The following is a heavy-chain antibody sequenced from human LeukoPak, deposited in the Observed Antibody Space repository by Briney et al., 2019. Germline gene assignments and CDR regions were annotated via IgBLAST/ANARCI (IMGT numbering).Heavy chain of an antibody. CDR2: INYVGST. CDR1: GGTFSAYF. J-gene: IGHJ3*01. CDR3: ASFYDVYAFDF. D-gene: IGHD3-16*01. Sequence: PSETLSLTCAVSGGTFSAYFWSWVRQAPGKGPEWIGKINYVGSTNYNPSLKDRVSISSDASKNQFYLELTSVTAADTAVYYCASFYDVYAFDFWGLGTMVTVSS. V-gene: IGHV4-34*01.